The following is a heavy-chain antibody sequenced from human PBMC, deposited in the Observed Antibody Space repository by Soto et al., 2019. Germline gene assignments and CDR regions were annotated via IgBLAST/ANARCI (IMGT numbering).Heavy chain of an antibody. V-gene: IGHV3-30*18. D-gene: IGHD1-1*01. CDR1: GFTFSSYG. CDR3: AKDIKLDGMDD. J-gene: IGHJ6*02. CDR2: ISYDGSNK. Sequence: PGGSLRLSCATSGFTFSSYGMHWVRQAPGKGLEWVAVISYDGSNKYYADSVKGRFTISRDNSKNTLYLQMNSLRAEDTAVYYCAKDIKLDGMDDWGQGTTVTVSS.